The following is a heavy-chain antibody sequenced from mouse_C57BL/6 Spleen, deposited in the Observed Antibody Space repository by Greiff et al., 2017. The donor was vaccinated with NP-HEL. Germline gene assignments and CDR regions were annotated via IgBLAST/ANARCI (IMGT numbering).Heavy chain of an antibody. J-gene: IGHJ4*01. Sequence: QVQLQQSGAELARPGASVKMSCKASGYTFTSYTMHWVKQRPGQGLEWIGNINPSSGYTKYNQKFKDKATLTADKSSSTAYMQLSSLTSEDSAVYYCERSPSAASMGYWGQGTSVTVSS. CDR1: GYTFTSYT. V-gene: IGHV1-4*01. CDR2: INPSSGYT. CDR3: ERSPSAASMGY.